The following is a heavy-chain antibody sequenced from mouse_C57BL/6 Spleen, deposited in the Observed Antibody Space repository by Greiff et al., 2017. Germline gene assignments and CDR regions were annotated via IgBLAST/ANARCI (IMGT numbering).Heavy chain of an antibody. J-gene: IGHJ2*01. Sequence: VKLMESGAELVKPGASVKISCKASGYAFSSYWMNWVKQRPGKGLEWIGQIYPGDGDTNYNGKFKGKATLTADKSSSTAYMQLSSLTSEDSAVYFCARVGDGGFDYWGQGTTLTVSS. CDR3: ARVGDGGFDY. CDR1: GYAFSSYW. D-gene: IGHD3-3*01. V-gene: IGHV1-80*01. CDR2: IYPGDGDT.